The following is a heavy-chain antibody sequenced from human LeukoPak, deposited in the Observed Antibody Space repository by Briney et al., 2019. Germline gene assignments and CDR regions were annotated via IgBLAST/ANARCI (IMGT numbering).Heavy chain of an antibody. Sequence: PGGSLRLSCAASGFNFSNYAMNWARQAPGKGLEWVSGVSGSGGSTKYADSVKGRFTISRDNSKNTLYLQMSSLRVEDTAVYYCAKDRVFGILIGGGFDYWGQGTQLIVSS. V-gene: IGHV3-23*01. CDR2: VSGSGGST. CDR1: GFNFSNYA. J-gene: IGHJ4*02. D-gene: IGHD3-3*01. CDR3: AKDRVFGILIGGGFDY.